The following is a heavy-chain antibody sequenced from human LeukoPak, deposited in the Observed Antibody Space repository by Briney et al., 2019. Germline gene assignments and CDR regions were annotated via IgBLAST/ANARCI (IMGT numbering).Heavy chain of an antibody. V-gene: IGHV4-30-4*08. J-gene: IGHJ6*03. CDR2: IYYSGST. CDR1: GGSISSGDYY. CDR3: ARVAYYYYYYYMDV. Sequence: PSETLSLTCTVSGGSISSGDYYWGWIRQPPGKGLEWIGYIYYSGSTYYNPSLKSRVTISVDTYKNQYSLKLSSVTAADTAVYYCARVAYYYYYYYMDVWGKGTTVTVSS.